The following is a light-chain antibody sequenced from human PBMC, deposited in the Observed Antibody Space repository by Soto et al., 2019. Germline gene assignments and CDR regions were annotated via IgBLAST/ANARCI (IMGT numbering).Light chain of an antibody. J-gene: IGKJ5*01. CDR3: QHRSVWPGS. Sequence: ILLTQSPGTLCLSPGEGATLPCRASQRFXRSYLAWYPQKPGQAPRLPXACAASMATGSPDRXSGSGSATDFPLTISRLDPEDFAVYYFQHRSVWPGSFGQGTRLEIK. V-gene: IGKV3D-20*02. CDR2: CAA. CDR1: QRFXRSY.